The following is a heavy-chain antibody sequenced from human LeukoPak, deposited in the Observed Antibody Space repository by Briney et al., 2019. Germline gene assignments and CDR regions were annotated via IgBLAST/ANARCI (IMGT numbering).Heavy chain of an antibody. Sequence: SETLSLTCSVSGGSISSYYWSWIRQPPGKGLEWIGYIYYSGSAYYNPSLTSRVTISVDTSKNQFSLKLSSVTAADTAVYFCAREGTTGGYSYYGMDVWGQGTTVTVSS. J-gene: IGHJ6*02. V-gene: IGHV4-59*12. CDR2: IYYSGSA. D-gene: IGHD1-1*01. CDR3: AREGTTGGYSYYGMDV. CDR1: GGSISSYY.